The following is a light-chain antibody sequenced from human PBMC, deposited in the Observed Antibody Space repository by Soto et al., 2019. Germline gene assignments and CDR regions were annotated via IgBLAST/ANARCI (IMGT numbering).Light chain of an antibody. CDR3: QQSYSTRIT. V-gene: IGKV1-39*01. CDR2: AAS. CDR1: QTISTY. J-gene: IGKJ5*01. Sequence: DIQMTQSPSSLSASVGDRVTITCWTSQTISTYLNWYQHKPGKAPEVLIYAASNLQSGVPSRFSGSGSGTDFTLTISSLQPADSATYFCQQSYSTRITFAQGTRLEIK.